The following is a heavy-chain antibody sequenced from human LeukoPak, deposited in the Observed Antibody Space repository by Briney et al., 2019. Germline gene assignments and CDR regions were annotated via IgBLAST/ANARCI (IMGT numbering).Heavy chain of an antibody. CDR2: IYYSGST. J-gene: IGHJ4*02. CDR3: ARTPTRGSFDY. V-gene: IGHV4-59*11. Sequence: SETLSLTCTVSGGSISSHYWSWIRQAPGKGLEWIGNIYYSGSTNYNPSLKSRVTVSVDMSKNQFSLKLSSVTAADTAVYYCARTPTRGSFDYWGQGTLVTVSS. D-gene: IGHD2-15*01. CDR1: GGSISSHY.